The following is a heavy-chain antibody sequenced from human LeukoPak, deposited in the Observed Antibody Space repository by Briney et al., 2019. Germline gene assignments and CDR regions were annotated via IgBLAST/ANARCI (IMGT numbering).Heavy chain of an antibody. D-gene: IGHD1-7*01. V-gene: IGHV4-61*02. J-gene: IGHJ3*02. Sequence: SQTLSLTCTVSGGSISSGNYYWSWIRQSAEKGLEWIGRTHNRESTDYNPSLKSRVTMSIDTSKEQFSLKLNSVTAADTAVYYCARDQGITGTAEGAFDIWGQGTMVTVSS. CDR3: ARDQGITGTAEGAFDI. CDR2: THNREST. CDR1: GGSISSGNYY.